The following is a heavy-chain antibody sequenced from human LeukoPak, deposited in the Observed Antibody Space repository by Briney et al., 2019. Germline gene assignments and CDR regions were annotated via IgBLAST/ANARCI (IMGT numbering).Heavy chain of an antibody. D-gene: IGHD3-10*01. CDR3: ARGAGSGSSDY. Sequence: SETLSLTCTVSGGSIISSSYYWGWIRQPAGKGLEWIGRIYTSGSTNYNPSLKSRVTMSVDTSKNQFSLKLSSVTAADTAVYYCARGAGSGSSDYWGQGTLVTVSS. J-gene: IGHJ4*02. CDR1: GGSIISSSYY. V-gene: IGHV4-61*02. CDR2: IYTSGST.